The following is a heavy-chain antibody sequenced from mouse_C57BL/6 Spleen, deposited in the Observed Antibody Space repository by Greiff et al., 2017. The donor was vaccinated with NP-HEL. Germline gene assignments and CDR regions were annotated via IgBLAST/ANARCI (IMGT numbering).Heavy chain of an antibody. D-gene: IGHD2-3*01. CDR3: ARVNDGYSAWFAY. CDR1: GYSITSGYY. CDR2: ISYDGSN. V-gene: IGHV3-6*01. Sequence: DVQLQESGPGLVKPSQSLSLTCSVTGYSITSGYYWNWIRQFPGNKLEWMGYISYDGSNNYNPSLKNRISITRDTSKNQFFLKLNSVTTEDTATYYCARVNDGYSAWFAYWGQGTLVTVSA. J-gene: IGHJ3*01.